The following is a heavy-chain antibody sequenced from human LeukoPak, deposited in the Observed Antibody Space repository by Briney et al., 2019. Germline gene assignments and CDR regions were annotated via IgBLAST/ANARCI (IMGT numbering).Heavy chain of an antibody. J-gene: IGHJ6*03. Sequence: GGSLRLSCAASGFTFSSYAMSWVRQAPGKGLEWVSAISGSGGSTYYADSVKGRFTVSRDNSKNTLFLQMNSLRAEDTAVYYCARRGLGYCSTTSCYYYYYMDVWGKGTTVTVSS. CDR2: ISGSGGST. D-gene: IGHD2-2*01. CDR3: ARRGLGYCSTTSCYYYYYMDV. CDR1: GFTFSSYA. V-gene: IGHV3-23*01.